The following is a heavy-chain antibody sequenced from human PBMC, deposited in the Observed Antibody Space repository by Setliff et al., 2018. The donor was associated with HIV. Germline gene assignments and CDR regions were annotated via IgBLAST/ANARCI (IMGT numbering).Heavy chain of an antibody. CDR3: ARGTTVVMGDDVDNYHYSYLDV. CDR2: IYPSSGGT. D-gene: IGHD4-17*01. CDR1: GYTFTGYY. J-gene: IGHJ6*03. Sequence: ASVKVSCKASGYTFTGYYIHWVRQAPGQGLEWMGRIYPSSGGTDFAQKFRGRVTMTRDTSISTAYMELSRLTSDGTAMYYCARGTTVVMGDDVDNYHYSYLDVWGKGTTVTVS. V-gene: IGHV1-2*06.